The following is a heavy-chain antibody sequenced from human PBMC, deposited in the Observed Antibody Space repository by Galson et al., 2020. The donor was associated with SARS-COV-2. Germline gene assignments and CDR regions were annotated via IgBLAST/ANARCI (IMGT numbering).Heavy chain of an antibody. Sequence: ASVTVSCKASGSTFTSYDINWVRQATGQGLEWMGWMNPNSGNTGYAQKFQGRVTMTRNTSISTAYMELSSLRSEDTAVYYCARARRGVVIISYYYYMDVWGKGTTVTVSS. D-gene: IGHD3-3*01. CDR3: ARARRGVVIISYYYYMDV. CDR2: MNPNSGNT. J-gene: IGHJ6*03. CDR1: GSTFTSYD. V-gene: IGHV1-8*01.